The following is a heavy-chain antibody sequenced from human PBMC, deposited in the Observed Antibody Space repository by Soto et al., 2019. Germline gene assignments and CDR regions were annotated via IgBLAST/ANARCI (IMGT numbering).Heavy chain of an antibody. CDR2: MNPNSGNT. V-gene: IGHV1-8*01. J-gene: IGHJ3*02. D-gene: IGHD3-10*01. Sequence: QVQLVQSGAEVKKPGASVKVSCKASEYTFTDYDINWVRQATGQGLEWMGWMNPNSGNTGYAQKFQGRVTMTRNTSISSAYMELRNLRSEDTAVYYCAGGYGSGSYYGFHDAFDIWGQGTMVTVSS. CDR1: EYTFTDYD. CDR3: AGGYGSGSYYGFHDAFDI.